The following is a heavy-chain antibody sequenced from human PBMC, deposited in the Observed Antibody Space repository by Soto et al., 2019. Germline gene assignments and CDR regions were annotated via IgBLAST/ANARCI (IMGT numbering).Heavy chain of an antibody. CDR3: AHTVAPRVADY. V-gene: IGHV2-5*02. J-gene: IGHJ4*02. Sequence: QITLKESGPTLVKPTQTLTLTCTFSGFSLTTSGVGVAWIRQPPGKALEWLALIYWDDDKRYSPSLESRLTITKDTSKNQVVLTLTNMEPVDTATYYCAHTVAPRVADYWGQGTLVTVSS. CDR1: GFSLTTSGVG. D-gene: IGHD5-12*01. CDR2: IYWDDDK.